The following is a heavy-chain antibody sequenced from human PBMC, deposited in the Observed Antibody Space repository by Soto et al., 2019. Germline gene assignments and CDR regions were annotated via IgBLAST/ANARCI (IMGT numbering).Heavy chain of an antibody. CDR2: ISYDGSNK. D-gene: IGHD6-6*01. J-gene: IGHJ4*02. CDR3: ARDLYSSSSVLPQQLGFFDY. CDR1: GFTFSSYA. V-gene: IGHV3-30-3*01. Sequence: GGSLRLSCAASGFTFSSYAMHWVRQAPGKGLEWVAVISYDGSNKYYADSVKGRFTISRDNSKNTLYLQMNSLRAEDTAVYYCARDLYSSSSVLPQQLGFFDYWGQGTLVTVSS.